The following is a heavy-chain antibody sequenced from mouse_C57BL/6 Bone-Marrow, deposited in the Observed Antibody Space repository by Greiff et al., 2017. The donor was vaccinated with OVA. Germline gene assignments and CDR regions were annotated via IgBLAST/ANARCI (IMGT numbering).Heavy chain of an antibody. V-gene: IGHV5-16*01. D-gene: IGHD1-1*01. Sequence: EVQLVESEGGLVQPGSSMKLSCTASGFTFSDYYMAWVRQVPEKGLEWVANINYDGSSTYYLDSLKSRFIISRDNAKNILYLQMSSLKSEDTATYYCASPPLLFYFDYWGQGTTLTVSS. CDR3: ASPPLLFYFDY. CDR2: INYDGSST. CDR1: GFTFSDYY. J-gene: IGHJ2*01.